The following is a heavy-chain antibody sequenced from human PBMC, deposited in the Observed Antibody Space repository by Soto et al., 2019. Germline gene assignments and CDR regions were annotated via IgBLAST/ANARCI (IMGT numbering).Heavy chain of an antibody. CDR1: GGSISSGGYY. CDR3: AIFPLLGLPPPTSHY. J-gene: IGHJ4*02. CDR2: IYYSGST. V-gene: IGHV4-31*03. D-gene: IGHD3-10*01. Sequence: SETLSLTCTVSGGSISSGGYYWSWIRQHPGKGLEWIGYIYYSGSTYYNPSLKSRVTISVDTSKNQFSLKLSSVTAADTAVYYCAIFPLLGLPPPTSHYWCPGLLVTLFS.